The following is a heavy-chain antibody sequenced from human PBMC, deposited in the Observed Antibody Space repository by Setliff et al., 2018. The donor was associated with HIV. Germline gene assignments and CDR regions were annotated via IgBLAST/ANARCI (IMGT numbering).Heavy chain of an antibody. J-gene: IGHJ6*02. CDR3: ARDRDVVVTAYPYYYYYGMDV. CDR2: IHYSGST. V-gene: IGHV4-59*01. D-gene: IGHD2-21*02. CDR1: GDSISNYY. Sequence: ASETLSLTCTVSGDSISNYYWSWIRQPPGKGLEWIGYIHYSGSTDYNPSLKSRVTISVDTSKNQFSLRLSSVTAADTAVYYCARDRDVVVTAYPYYYYYGMDVWGQGTTVTVSS.